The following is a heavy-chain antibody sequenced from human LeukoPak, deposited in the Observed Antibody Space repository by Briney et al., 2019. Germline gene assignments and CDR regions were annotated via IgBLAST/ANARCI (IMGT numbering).Heavy chain of an antibody. CDR1: GGTFSGYY. D-gene: IGHD6-19*01. CDR2: INHSGST. V-gene: IGHV4-34*01. J-gene: IGHJ4*02. CDR3: AREVGRSGWYYFDY. Sequence: PSETVSLTCGVYGGTFSGYYWSWILQPPGKGLEWIGEINHSGSTNYNPSLKSRVTISVDTSKNQFSLKLSSVTAAGTAVYYCAREVGRSGWYYFDYWGQGTLVTVSS.